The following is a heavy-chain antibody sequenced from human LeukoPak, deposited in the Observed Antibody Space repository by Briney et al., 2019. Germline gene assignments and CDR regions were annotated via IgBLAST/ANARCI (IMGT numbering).Heavy chain of an antibody. CDR3: AREVVGLFGSGSYLDY. J-gene: IGHJ4*02. Sequence: ASVKVSCKASGYTFTSYGISWVRQAPGQGLEWMGWISAYNGNTNYAQKLQGRVTMTTDTSTSTAYMELRSLRSDDTAVYYCAREVVGLFGSGSYLDYWGQGTQVTVSS. V-gene: IGHV1-18*01. CDR1: GYTFTSYG. CDR2: ISAYNGNT. D-gene: IGHD3-10*01.